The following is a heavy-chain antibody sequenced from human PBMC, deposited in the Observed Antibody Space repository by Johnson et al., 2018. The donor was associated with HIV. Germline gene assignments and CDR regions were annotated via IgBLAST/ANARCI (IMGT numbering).Heavy chain of an antibody. CDR1: GFTFDEYA. J-gene: IGHJ3*02. CDR2: IIYSGGTT. CDR3: ARLQSSGYWSFDAFDI. V-gene: IGHV3-23*04. Sequence: VQLVESGGGVVRPGGSLRLSCAASGFTFDEYAMTWVRQVPGKGLEWVSAIIYSGGTTYYADSVKGRFTISRDSSKNTLYLQMNSLRAEDTALYYCARLQSSGYWSFDAFDIWGQGTMVTVSS. D-gene: IGHD3-22*01.